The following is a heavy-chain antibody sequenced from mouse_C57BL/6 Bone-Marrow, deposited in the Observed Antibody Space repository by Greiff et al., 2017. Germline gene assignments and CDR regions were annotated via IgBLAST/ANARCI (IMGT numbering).Heavy chain of an antibody. D-gene: IGHD4-1*01. CDR2: IWWDDDK. Sequence: QVTLKESGPGILQPSQTLSLTCSFSGFSLSTVGMGVGWIRQPSGKGLEWLAHIWWDDDKYYNPALKSRLTISKDTSKNQVFLKIANVDTADTATYYCARMEWSNWGYAMDYWGQGTSVTVSA. V-gene: IGHV8-8*01. CDR1: GFSLSTVGMG. CDR3: ARMEWSNWGYAMDY. J-gene: IGHJ4*01.